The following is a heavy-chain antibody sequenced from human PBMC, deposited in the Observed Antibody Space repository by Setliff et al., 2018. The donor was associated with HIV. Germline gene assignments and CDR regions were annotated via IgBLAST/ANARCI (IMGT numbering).Heavy chain of an antibody. J-gene: IGHJ4*02. V-gene: IGHV7-4-1*02. Sequence: ASVKVSCKASGYTFTTYSIIWVRQAPGQGLEWMGWINTNTGDPTYAQGLTGRFVFSLDTSVSTAYLQISRLKAEDTAVYYCARTGPSRDGYNLVIDYWGQGTLVTVSS. CDR2: INTNTGDP. D-gene: IGHD5-12*01. CDR1: GYTFTTYS. CDR3: ARTGPSRDGYNLVIDY.